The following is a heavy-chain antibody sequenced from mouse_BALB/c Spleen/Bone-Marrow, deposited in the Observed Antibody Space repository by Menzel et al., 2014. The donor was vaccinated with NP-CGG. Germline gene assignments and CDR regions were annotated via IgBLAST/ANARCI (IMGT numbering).Heavy chain of an antibody. Sequence: EVMLVESGGGLGQPKGSLKVSCAASGFTFNTYAMNWVRQAPGKGLEWVARIRSKSHNYATFYADSVKDRFTISRDDSQNMLYLQMNNLETEDTAMYYCVRDWDFDYWGQGTTLTVSS. V-gene: IGHV10-1*02. CDR2: IRSKSHNYAT. CDR1: GFTFNTYA. CDR3: VRDWDFDY. D-gene: IGHD4-1*01. J-gene: IGHJ2*01.